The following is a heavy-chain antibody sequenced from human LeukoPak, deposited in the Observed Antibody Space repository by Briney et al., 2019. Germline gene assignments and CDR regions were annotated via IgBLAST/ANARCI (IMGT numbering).Heavy chain of an antibody. V-gene: IGHV3-48*01. CDR3: AAAAAVYFDY. CDR1: GFTFSSYS. J-gene: IGHJ4*02. Sequence: GGSLRLSCADSGFTFSSYSMKWVRQAPGKELEWVSYISSSSSTIYYADSVKGRFTISRDNSKNTLYLQMNSLRAEDTAVYYCAAAAAVYFDYWGQGTLVTVSS. CDR2: ISSSSSTI. D-gene: IGHD2-2*01.